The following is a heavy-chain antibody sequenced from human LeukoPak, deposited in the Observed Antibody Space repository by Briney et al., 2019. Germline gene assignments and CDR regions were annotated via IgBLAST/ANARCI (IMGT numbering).Heavy chain of an antibody. CDR3: ARDMGCTSTTCRNNWFDP. D-gene: IGHD2-2*01. V-gene: IGHV3-74*01. J-gene: IGHJ5*02. CDR1: GLTFSSHW. Sequence: GGSLRLSCAASGLTFSSHWMHWVRQAPGKGLVWVSRITNDGSSTTYADSVKGRFTISRDNSKNTLYLQMNTLRAEDTALYYCARDMGCTSTTCRNNWFDPWGQGTLVTVSS. CDR2: ITNDGSST.